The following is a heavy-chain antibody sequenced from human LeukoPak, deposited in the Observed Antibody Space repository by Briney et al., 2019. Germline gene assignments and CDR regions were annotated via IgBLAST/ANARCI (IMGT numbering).Heavy chain of an antibody. D-gene: IGHD1-1*01. Sequence: GGSLRLSCAASGFTFSSFVMHWVRQPTGQGLEWVSTIGTASDTYYPGSVEGRFTLSRDNAKNSLYLQMNSLTAGDTAVYYCARGPPRGKYYYMDVWGKGTTVTVSS. CDR2: IGTASDT. J-gene: IGHJ6*03. V-gene: IGHV3-13*01. CDR1: GFTFSSFV. CDR3: ARGPPRGKYYYMDV.